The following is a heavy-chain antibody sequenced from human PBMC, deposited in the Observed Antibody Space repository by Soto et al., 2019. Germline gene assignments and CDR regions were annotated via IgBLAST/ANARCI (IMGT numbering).Heavy chain of an antibody. CDR1: GGSISSYY. J-gene: IGHJ5*02. CDR2: IYYSGST. V-gene: IGHV4-59*01. Sequence: SETLSLTCTVSGGSISSYYWSWIRQPPGKGLEWIGYIYYSGSTNYNPSLKSRVTISVDTSKNQFSLKLSSVTAADTAVYYCAREGGSGSLCFDPWGRGTLVTVSS. CDR3: AREGGSGSLCFDP. D-gene: IGHD3-10*01.